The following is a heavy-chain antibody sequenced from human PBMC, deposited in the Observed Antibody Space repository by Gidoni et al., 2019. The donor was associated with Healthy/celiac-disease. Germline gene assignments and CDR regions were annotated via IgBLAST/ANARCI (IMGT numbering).Heavy chain of an antibody. CDR1: GGHISSSIYF. D-gene: IGHD3-16*02. V-gene: IGHV4-39*07. CDR3: ARESDDYVWGSYRSRYSDY. Sequence: QQQLQEWGPCMVKPSETLSLICTVSGGHISSSIYFWGRLRQPPVKGLGWIWCISSSGSTNNHPPPKSRVSISRDTSKNQFSLKLISVTAADTAVYYCARESDDYVWGSYRSRYSDYGGQGTRVTVAS. CDR2: ISSSGST. J-gene: IGHJ4*02.